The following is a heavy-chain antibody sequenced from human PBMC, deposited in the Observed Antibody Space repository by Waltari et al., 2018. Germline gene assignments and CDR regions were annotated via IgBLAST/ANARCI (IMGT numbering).Heavy chain of an antibody. CDR2: INADGRAT. V-gene: IGHV3-74*01. D-gene: IGHD3-3*01. J-gene: IGHJ4*02. Sequence: EVQLVESGGGLVQPGGSLGRPCAAPGFTFSAYRMHWVRQAPGKGLVWVSLINADGRATLYADSVKGRFTMSRDNAKDTLYLQMNSLRGEDTAVYYCAIQISGVVFWGQGTLVTVSS. CDR1: GFTFSAYR. CDR3: AIQISGVVF.